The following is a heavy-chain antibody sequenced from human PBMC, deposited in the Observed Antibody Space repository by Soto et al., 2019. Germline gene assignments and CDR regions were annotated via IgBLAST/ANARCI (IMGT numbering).Heavy chain of an antibody. CDR1: GFTFSSYS. D-gene: IGHD3-16*01. V-gene: IGHV3-21*01. J-gene: IGHJ6*02. CDR2: ISSSSSYI. CDR3: ARDFTYYYYYGMDV. Sequence: EVQLVESGGGLVKPGGSLRLSCAASGFTFSSYSMNWVRQAPGKGLEWVSSISSSSSYIYYADSVKGRFTISRDNAKNTMYLQMNSLRAEDTEVYYCARDFTYYYYYGMDVWGQGTTVTVSS.